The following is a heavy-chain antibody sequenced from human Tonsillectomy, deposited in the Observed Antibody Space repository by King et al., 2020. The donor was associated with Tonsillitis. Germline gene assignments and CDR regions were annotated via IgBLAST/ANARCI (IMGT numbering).Heavy chain of an antibody. CDR1: GGSISSYF. D-gene: IGHD6-13*01. CDR2: IDYRGST. J-gene: IGHJ4*02. CDR3: ARGVAAAVKF. Sequence: VQLQESGPGLVKPSETLSLTCSVSGGSISSYFWHWIRQPPGKRLEWIGYIDYRGSTNTNPSLKSRLTISVDTSSNQFSLQLSSATAADTAVYYCARGVAAAVKFWGQGTLVTVSS. V-gene: IGHV4-59*01.